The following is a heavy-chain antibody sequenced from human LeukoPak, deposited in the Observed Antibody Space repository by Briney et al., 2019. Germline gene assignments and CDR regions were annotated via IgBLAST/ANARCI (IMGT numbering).Heavy chain of an antibody. V-gene: IGHV4-34*01. D-gene: IGHD2-15*01. CDR2: INHSGGT. CDR1: GGSFSGYY. Sequence: SETLSLTCAVYGGSFSGYYWNWIRQPPGKGLEWIGGINHSGGTHYNPSLKSRVTISLDTSKSQFSLKLSSVTAADTAVYYCAGRGFWGQGNLVTVSS. J-gene: IGHJ4*02. CDR3: AGRGF.